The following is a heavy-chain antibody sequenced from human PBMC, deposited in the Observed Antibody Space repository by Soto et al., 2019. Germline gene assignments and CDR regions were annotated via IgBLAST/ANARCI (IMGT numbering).Heavy chain of an antibody. CDR3: AHLTTGGFYLDY. J-gene: IGHJ4*02. D-gene: IGHD4-17*01. Sequence: QITLKESGPPLVKPTQTLTLTCTFSGFSLRTSGVGVGWIRQPPGKALEWLALIYCDDGKRYSPSLKSRLTITKDTSKNQVVLRMTTMAPVDTATYYCAHLTTGGFYLDYWGQGTLVTVSS. CDR2: IYCDDGK. CDR1: GFSLRTSGVG. V-gene: IGHV2-5*02.